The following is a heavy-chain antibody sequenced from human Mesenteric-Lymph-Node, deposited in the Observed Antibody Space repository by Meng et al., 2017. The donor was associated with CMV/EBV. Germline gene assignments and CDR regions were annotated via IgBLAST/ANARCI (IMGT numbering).Heavy chain of an antibody. CDR3: ARDLIVVVPAAILKDVRVPYEEVSWFDP. Sequence: GESLKISCAASGFTVSSNYMSWVRQAPGKGLEWVSSISSSSSYIYYADSVKGRFTISRDNAKNSLYLQMNSLRAEDTAVYYCARDLIVVVPAAILKDVRVPYEEVSWFDPWGQGTLVTVSS. CDR2: ISSSSSYI. CDR1: GFTVSSNY. V-gene: IGHV3-21*01. J-gene: IGHJ5*02. D-gene: IGHD2-2*01.